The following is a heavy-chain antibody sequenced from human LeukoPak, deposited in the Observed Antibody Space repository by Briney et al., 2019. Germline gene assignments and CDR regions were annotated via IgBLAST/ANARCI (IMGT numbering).Heavy chain of an antibody. CDR1: GFTFSSYA. CDR2: ISGSGGST. Sequence: GGSLRLSCAASGFTFSSYAMSWVRQASGKGLEWVSAISGSGGSTYYADPVKGRFTISRDNSKNTLYLQMNSLRAEDTAVYYCAKGSGWYYYFDYWGQGTLVTVSS. D-gene: IGHD6-19*01. CDR3: AKGSGWYYYFDY. V-gene: IGHV3-23*01. J-gene: IGHJ4*02.